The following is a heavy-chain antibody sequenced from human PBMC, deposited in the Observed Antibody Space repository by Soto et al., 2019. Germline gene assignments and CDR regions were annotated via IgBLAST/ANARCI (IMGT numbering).Heavy chain of an antibody. Sequence: GSLRLSCAASGFTFTRYSMNWVRQAPGKGLEWVSSITISSNKIYYADSVKGRFTISRDNAKNSLYLQMNSLRAEDTAVYYCARDYYYDSSGHSHLDYWGHGTLVTVSS. CDR2: ITISSNKI. D-gene: IGHD3-22*01. CDR3: ARDYYYDSSGHSHLDY. J-gene: IGHJ4*01. V-gene: IGHV3-21*01. CDR1: GFTFTRYS.